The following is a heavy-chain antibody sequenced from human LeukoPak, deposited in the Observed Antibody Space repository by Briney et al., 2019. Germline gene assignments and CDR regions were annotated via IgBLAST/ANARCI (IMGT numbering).Heavy chain of an antibody. CDR1: GDSISSNY. D-gene: IGHD3-22*01. Sequence: SETLSLTCTVSGDSISSNYWSWIRQPPGKGLEWIGSIYYSGSTYYNPSLKSRVTISVDTSKNQFSLKLSSPTAADTAVYYCARQHTRGAVVALVDYWGQGTLVTVSS. J-gene: IGHJ4*02. CDR2: IYYSGST. CDR3: ARQHTRGAVVALVDY. V-gene: IGHV4-59*05.